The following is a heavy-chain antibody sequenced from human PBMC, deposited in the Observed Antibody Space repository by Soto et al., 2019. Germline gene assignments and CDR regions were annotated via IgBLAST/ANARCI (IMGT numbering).Heavy chain of an antibody. D-gene: IGHD3-3*01. CDR2: MNPNSGNT. J-gene: IGHJ6*03. Sequence: GASVKVSCKASGYTFTSYDINWVRQAPGQGLEWMGWMNPNSGNTGYAQKFQGRVTMTRNTSISTAYMELSSLRSEDTAVYYCARGPDDYVVWSGYPGGNYMDFWVKGTTVTVSS. V-gene: IGHV1-8*01. CDR1: GYTFTSYD. CDR3: ARGPDDYVVWSGYPGGNYMDF.